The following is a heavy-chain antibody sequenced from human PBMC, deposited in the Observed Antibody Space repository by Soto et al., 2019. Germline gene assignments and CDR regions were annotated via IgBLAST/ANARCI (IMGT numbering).Heavy chain of an antibody. Sequence: QVQLVQSGAEVKKPGASVKVSCKASGYTFTSYGISWVRQAPGQGLEWMGWISAYNGNTNYAQKLQGRVTMTTDTSTSTAYMELRSLRSDDTAVYYCAGGGYYYGSGSSLYMDVWGKGTTVTVSS. CDR2: ISAYNGNT. D-gene: IGHD3-10*01. V-gene: IGHV1-18*01. J-gene: IGHJ6*03. CDR3: AGGGYYYGSGSSLYMDV. CDR1: GYTFTSYG.